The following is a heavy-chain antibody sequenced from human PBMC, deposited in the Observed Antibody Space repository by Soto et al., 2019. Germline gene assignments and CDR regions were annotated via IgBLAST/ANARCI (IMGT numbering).Heavy chain of an antibody. Sequence: GASMQISCKAAGYSFSNYWFGWVRQMPGKGMDWMGVIYPGDSYSRYNPSFQGHVTISADKSISTAYLQWSSLRASDSSIYYCSRHASSRTSNYDYYCVDVWGLGTTVTVSS. CDR3: SRHASSRTSNYDYYCVDV. J-gene: IGHJ6*02. D-gene: IGHD3-10*01. CDR1: GYSFSNYW. V-gene: IGHV5-51*01. CDR2: IYPGDSYS.